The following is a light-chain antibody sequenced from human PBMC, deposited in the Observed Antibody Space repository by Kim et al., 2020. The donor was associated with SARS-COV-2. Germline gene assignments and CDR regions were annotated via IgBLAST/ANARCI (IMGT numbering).Light chain of an antibody. CDR1: SSNIGSNY. Sequence: GQRVTISCSGSSSNIGSNYVYWYQQFPGTAPKFVIYRNSQRPSGVPERYSASKSGTSASLVISGLPSADEAVYYCAAWDDSLPAVVFGGGTQLTVL. J-gene: IGLJ2*01. CDR2: RNS. CDR3: AAWDDSLPAVV. V-gene: IGLV1-47*01.